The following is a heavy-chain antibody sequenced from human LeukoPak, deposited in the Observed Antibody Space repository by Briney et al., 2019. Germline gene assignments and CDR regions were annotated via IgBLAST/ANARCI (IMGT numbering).Heavy chain of an antibody. Sequence: GGSLRLSCAASGFTFDDYAMHWVRQAPGKGLEWVSGISWNSGSIGYADSVKGRFTISRDNAKNSLYLQMNSLRAEDTALYYCATLVGTIPPGFDYWGQGTLVTVSS. CDR1: GFTFDDYA. CDR3: ATLVGTIPPGFDY. V-gene: IGHV3-9*01. J-gene: IGHJ4*02. CDR2: ISWNSGSI. D-gene: IGHD5-12*01.